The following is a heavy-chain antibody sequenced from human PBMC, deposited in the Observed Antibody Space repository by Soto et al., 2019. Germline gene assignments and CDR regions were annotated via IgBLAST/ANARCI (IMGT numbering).Heavy chain of an antibody. V-gene: IGHV3-30*18. D-gene: IGHD6-6*01. J-gene: IGHJ3*02. Sequence: PVGSLRLSCAASGFTFSSYGMHWVRQAPGKGLEWVAVISYDGSNKYYADSVKGRFTISRDNSKNTLYLQMNSLRAEDTAVYYCAKTEQLGFWAFDIWGQGTMVTVSS. CDR1: GFTFSSYG. CDR2: ISYDGSNK. CDR3: AKTEQLGFWAFDI.